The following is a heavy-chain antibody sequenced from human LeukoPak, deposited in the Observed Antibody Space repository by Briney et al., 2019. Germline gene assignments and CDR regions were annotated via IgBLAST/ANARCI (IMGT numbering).Heavy chain of an antibody. V-gene: IGHV3-33*06. CDR2: IWYDGSNK. D-gene: IGHD4-23*01. CDR3: AKDFNYGGNGFDY. Sequence: GGSLRLSCAASGFTFSSYGMHWVRQAPGKGLEWVAVIWYDGSNKYYADSVKGRFTISRDNSKNTLYLQMNNLRAEDTAVYYCAKDFNYGGNGFDYWGQGTLVTVSS. J-gene: IGHJ4*02. CDR1: GFTFSSYG.